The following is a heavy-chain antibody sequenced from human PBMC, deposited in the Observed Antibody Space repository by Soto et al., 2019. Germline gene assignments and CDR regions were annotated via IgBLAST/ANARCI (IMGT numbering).Heavy chain of an antibody. CDR2: IYHSGST. J-gene: IGHJ6*02. Sequence: SETLCLTCAVSGYSISSGYYWGWIRQPPGKGLEWIGSIYHSGSTYYNPSLKSRVTISVGTSKNQFSLKLSSVTAADTAVYYCARAGYYYGSGSDHGMDVWGQGTTVTVS. CDR1: GYSISSGYY. CDR3: ARAGYYYGSGSDHGMDV. D-gene: IGHD3-10*01. V-gene: IGHV4-38-2*01.